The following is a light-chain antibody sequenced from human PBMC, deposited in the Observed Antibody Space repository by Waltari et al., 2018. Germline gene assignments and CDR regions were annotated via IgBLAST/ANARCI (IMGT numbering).Light chain of an antibody. V-gene: IGLV2-23*02. Sequence: QSALTQPASVSGSPGQSTTIPCTGASSDFGKSNLVSWFQKSPGKAPTLLIYEVSNRPSGVSHRFAGSKSGNTASLTISGLRTEDEADYYCSSNAGGHVVFGSGTKVTVL. CDR2: EVS. J-gene: IGLJ1*01. CDR3: SSNAGGHVV. CDR1: SSDFGKSNL.